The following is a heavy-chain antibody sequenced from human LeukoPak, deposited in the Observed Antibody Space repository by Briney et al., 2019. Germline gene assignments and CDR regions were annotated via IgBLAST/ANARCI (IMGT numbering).Heavy chain of an antibody. CDR1: GLTFRSYG. V-gene: IGHV3-30*03. J-gene: IGHJ4*02. D-gene: IGHD3-10*01. Sequence: GGSLRLSCAASGLTFRSYGMHWVRQAPGKGLEWVGTISHDGSFEFYADSVKGRFTISRDSSKSTLYLQMNSLRAEDTAVYYCARPQGSGSYYFDYWGQGTLVTVSS. CDR2: ISHDGSFE. CDR3: ARPQGSGSYYFDY.